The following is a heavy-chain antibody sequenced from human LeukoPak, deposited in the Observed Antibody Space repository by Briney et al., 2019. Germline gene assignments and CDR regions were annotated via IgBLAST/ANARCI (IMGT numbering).Heavy chain of an antibody. CDR1: GFTVSSNY. V-gene: IGHV3-66*01. CDR3: ARDSASDYYYYYYMDV. Sequence: PGGSLRLSCAASGFTVSSNYMSWVRQAPGKGLEWVSVIYSGGSTYYADFVKGRFTISRDNSKNTLYLQMGSLRAEDMAVYYCARDSASDYYYYYYMDVWGKGTTVTVSS. D-gene: IGHD6-25*01. CDR2: IYSGGST. J-gene: IGHJ6*03.